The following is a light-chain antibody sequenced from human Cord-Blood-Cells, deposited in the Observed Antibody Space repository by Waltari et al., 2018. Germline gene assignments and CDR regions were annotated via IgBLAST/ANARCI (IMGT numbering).Light chain of an antibody. V-gene: IGKV1-5*03. CDR3: QQYNSYSQYS. J-gene: IGKJ2*03. Sequence: DIQMTQSPSTLSASVGDRVTITCRASQIISSWLAWYQQNPGKAPKLLLYKASSLESGVPSRISGSGSGTEVTLTISSLQPDEVATYYCQQYNSYSQYSFGQGTKLEIK. CDR2: KAS. CDR1: QIISSW.